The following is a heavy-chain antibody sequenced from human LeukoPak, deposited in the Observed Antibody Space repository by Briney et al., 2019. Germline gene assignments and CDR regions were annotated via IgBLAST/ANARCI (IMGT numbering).Heavy chain of an antibody. J-gene: IGHJ4*02. CDR1: GGSISTYY. Sequence: SETLSLTCTVSGGSISTYYWSWIRQPAGKGLEWIGRIYTTGSTNYNPSLKSRVTMSVDTSKNQFSLKLSSVTAADTAVYYCARRLTMVRGVVMFYFDYWGQGTLVTVSS. CDR3: ARRLTMVRGVVMFYFDY. V-gene: IGHV4-4*07. CDR2: IYTTGST. D-gene: IGHD3-10*01.